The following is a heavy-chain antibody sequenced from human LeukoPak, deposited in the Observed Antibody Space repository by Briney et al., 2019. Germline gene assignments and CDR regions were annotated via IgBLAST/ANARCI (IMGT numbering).Heavy chain of an antibody. Sequence: PSETLSLTCTVSGGSISSYYWSWIRQPPGKGLEWIGEINHSGSTNYNPSLKSRVTISVDTSKNQFSLKLSSVTAADTAVYYCARAHSGSYFYWGQGTLVTVSS. CDR3: ARAHSGSYFY. V-gene: IGHV4-34*01. CDR2: INHSGST. D-gene: IGHD1-26*01. J-gene: IGHJ4*02. CDR1: GGSISSYY.